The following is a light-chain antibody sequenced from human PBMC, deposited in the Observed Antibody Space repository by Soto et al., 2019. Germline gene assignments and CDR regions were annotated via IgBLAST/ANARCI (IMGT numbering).Light chain of an antibody. CDR1: QSVSSKY. CDR3: LQHNSYPPYT. V-gene: IGKV1-17*03. Sequence: TQSPGTLSLSPGERATLSCRASQSVSSKYLAWFQQKPGKVPKRLIYAASSLQSGVPSRFSGSGSGTEFTLTISSLQPEDFATYYCLQHNSYPPYTFGQGTKLEIK. CDR2: AAS. J-gene: IGKJ2*01.